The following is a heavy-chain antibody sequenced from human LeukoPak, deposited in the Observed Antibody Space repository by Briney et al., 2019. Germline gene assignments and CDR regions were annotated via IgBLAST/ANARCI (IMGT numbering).Heavy chain of an antibody. CDR1: GYSFTSYW. D-gene: IGHD3-9*01. CDR2: FYPGDSET. V-gene: IGHV5-51*01. Sequence: GGSLKISCRGSGYSFTSYWIGWVRQMPGKGLEWMGIFYPGDSETRYHPSFHGQVTISADKSTRPAYLQWSSLKAADTAMYYCPRRIDFDWPPDYWGQRTLVTVSS. J-gene: IGHJ4*02. CDR3: PRRIDFDWPPDY.